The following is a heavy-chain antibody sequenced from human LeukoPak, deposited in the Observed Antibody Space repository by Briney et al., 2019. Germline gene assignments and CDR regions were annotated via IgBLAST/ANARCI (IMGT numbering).Heavy chain of an antibody. V-gene: IGHV3-21*01. J-gene: IGHJ1*01. D-gene: IGHD6-13*01. CDR2: ISSSSSYI. Sequence: GGSLRLSCAASGFTFSSYSMNWVRQAPGKGLEWVSSISSSSSYIYYADSAKGRFTISRDNAKNSLYLQMNSLRAEDTAVYYCARDSSSSWYIGEYFQHWGQGTLVTVSS. CDR1: GFTFSSYS. CDR3: ARDSSSSWYIGEYFQH.